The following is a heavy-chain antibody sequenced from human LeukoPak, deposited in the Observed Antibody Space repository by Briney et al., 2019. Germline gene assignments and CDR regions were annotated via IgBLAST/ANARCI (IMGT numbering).Heavy chain of an antibody. D-gene: IGHD6-19*01. J-gene: IGHJ4*02. V-gene: IGHV3-48*03. CDR3: ARAFRGWPFDY. CDR2: ISSSGSTI. Sequence: GALRLSCAASGFTFSSYEMNWVRQAPGKGLEWVPYISSSGSTIYYADSVKGRFTISRDNAKNSLYLQMNSLRAEDTAVYYCARAFRGWPFDYWGQGTLVTVSS. CDR1: GFTFSSYE.